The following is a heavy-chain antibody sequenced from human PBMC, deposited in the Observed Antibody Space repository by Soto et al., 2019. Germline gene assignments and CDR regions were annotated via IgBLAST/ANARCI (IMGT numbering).Heavy chain of an antibody. D-gene: IGHD3-22*01. J-gene: IGHJ4*02. CDR3: ARARYDSSGYYYFDY. Sequence: QVHLQESGPGLVKPSETLSLTCTVSGGSISGYYWSRIRQPPGKGLEWIGYIYYSGSTIYNPSLKSRVTESVDTSKNQFSLKLSSVTAADTAVYYCARARYDSSGYYYFDYWGQGTLVTVSS. CDR1: GGSISGYY. CDR2: IYYSGST. V-gene: IGHV4-59*01.